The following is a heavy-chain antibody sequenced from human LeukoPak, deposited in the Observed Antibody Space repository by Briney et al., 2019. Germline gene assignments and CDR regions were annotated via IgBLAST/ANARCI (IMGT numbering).Heavy chain of an antibody. CDR1: GYTFTSYD. CDR2: MNPNSGNT. Sequence: ASVKVSCTASGYTFTSYDINWVRQATGQGLEWMGWMNPNSGNTGYAQKFQGRVTMTRNTSISTAYMELSSLRSEDTAVYYCARAGSAGYYYYMDVWGKGTTVTVSS. D-gene: IGHD6-25*01. J-gene: IGHJ6*03. V-gene: IGHV1-8*01. CDR3: ARAGSAGYYYYMDV.